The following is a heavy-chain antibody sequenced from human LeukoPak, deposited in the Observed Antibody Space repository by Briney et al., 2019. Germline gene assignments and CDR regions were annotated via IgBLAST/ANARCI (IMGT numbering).Heavy chain of an antibody. CDR2: INTNTGNP. CDR3: ASLRGGYSGYDDDAFDI. D-gene: IGHD5-12*01. V-gene: IGHV7-4-1*02. CDR1: GYTFTSYA. Sequence: ASVKVSCKASGYTFTSYAINWVRQAPGQGLEWMGWINTNTGNPTYAQGFTGRFVFSLDTSVSTAYLQISSLKTEDTAVYYCASLRGGYSGYDDDAFDIWGQGTMVTVSS. J-gene: IGHJ3*02.